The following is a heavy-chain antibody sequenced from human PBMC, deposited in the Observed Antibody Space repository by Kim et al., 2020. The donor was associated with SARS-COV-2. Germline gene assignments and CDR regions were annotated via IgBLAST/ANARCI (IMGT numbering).Heavy chain of an antibody. CDR2: IIPIFGTA. J-gene: IGHJ5*02. CDR3: AGGDYDILTGYRRPLLNWFDP. CDR1: GGTFSSYA. D-gene: IGHD3-9*01. Sequence: SVKVSCKASGGTFSSYAISWVRQAPGQGLEWMGGIIPIFGTANYAQKFQGRVTITADESASTAYMELSSLRSEDTAVYYCAGGDYDILTGYRRPLLNWFDPWGQGTLVTVSS. V-gene: IGHV1-69*13.